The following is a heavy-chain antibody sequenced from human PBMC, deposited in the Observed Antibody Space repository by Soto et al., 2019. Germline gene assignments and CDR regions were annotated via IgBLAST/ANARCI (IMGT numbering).Heavy chain of an antibody. CDR1: GFTLSSHA. Sequence: EVQVLESGGGLVQPGGSLRLSCEGSGFTLSSHAMTWIRQAPGKGPEWVSTVTAAGGTYYADSVKGRFAMSRDTSENTLYLQMNSLGAEDTAAYYCAPXXXXXXXXXQYDAFAIRGQGTMVTVSS. V-gene: IGHV3-23*01. J-gene: IGHJ3*02. D-gene: IGHD4-4*01. CDR3: APXXXXXXXXXQYDAFAI. CDR2: VTAAGGT.